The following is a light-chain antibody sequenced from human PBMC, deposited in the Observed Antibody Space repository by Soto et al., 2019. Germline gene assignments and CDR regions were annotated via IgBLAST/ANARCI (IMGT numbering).Light chain of an antibody. Sequence: EIVLTQSPGTLSLYPGERATLSCRASQSVSSSYLAWYQQKPGQAPRLLIYGASSRATGIPDRFSGSGYGTDFTRTISRLEPEDFAVYYWQQYGSSPPYTFGQGTKLEIK. CDR2: GAS. J-gene: IGKJ2*01. V-gene: IGKV3-20*01. CDR1: QSVSSSY. CDR3: QQYGSSPPYT.